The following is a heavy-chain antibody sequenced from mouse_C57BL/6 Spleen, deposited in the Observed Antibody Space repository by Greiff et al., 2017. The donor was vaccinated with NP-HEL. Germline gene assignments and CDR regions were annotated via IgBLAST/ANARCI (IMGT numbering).Heavy chain of an antibody. CDR2: FYPGSGSI. Sequence: QVPLPPSGAELGKPGASGELFFQGFCHTFPEYTINWVKPRSGQGLEWIGWFYPGSGSIKYNEKFQDKATLTADKSSSTVYMELSRLTSEDSAVYFCARHEEVGYYDFDYWGQGTTLTVSS. CDR1: CHTFPEYT. D-gene: IGHD2-4*01. J-gene: IGHJ2*01. V-gene: IGHV1-62-2*01. CDR3: ARHEEVGYYDFDY.